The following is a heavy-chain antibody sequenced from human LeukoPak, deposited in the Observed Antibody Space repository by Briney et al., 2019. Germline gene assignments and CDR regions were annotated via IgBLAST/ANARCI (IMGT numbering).Heavy chain of an antibody. D-gene: IGHD5-18*01. J-gene: IGHJ4*02. V-gene: IGHV3-21*01. CDR1: GFTFSSYE. CDR2: ISSSSSYI. CDR3: ASGYSNGRHFTF. Sequence: PGGSLRLSCAASGFTFSSYEMNWVRQAPGKGLEWVSSISSSSSYIYYADSVKGRFTISRDNAKNSLYLEMNSLRVEDTAVYYCASGYSNGRHFTFWGQGALVTVSS.